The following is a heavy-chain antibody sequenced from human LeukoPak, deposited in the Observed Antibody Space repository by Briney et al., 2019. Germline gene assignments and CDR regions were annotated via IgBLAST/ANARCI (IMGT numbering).Heavy chain of an antibody. Sequence: PSETLSLTCTISGGSVSDYYWSWIRQSPGKGLEWIGYIYYTGSTTYNPSLKSRVTMSADTSKNQFSLNLNSVTAADTAVYYCARGVATISYWGQGTLVTVSS. J-gene: IGHJ4*02. D-gene: IGHD5-12*01. CDR2: IYYTGST. CDR3: ARGVATISY. CDR1: GGSVSDYY. V-gene: IGHV4-59*02.